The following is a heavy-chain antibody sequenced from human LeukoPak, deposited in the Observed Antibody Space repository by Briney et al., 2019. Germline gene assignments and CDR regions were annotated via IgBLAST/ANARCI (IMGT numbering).Heavy chain of an antibody. CDR3: AREPDSSGYYFDY. Sequence: GGSLRLSCAASGFTFSNYWMSWVRQAPGKGLEWLANINQDGSEKYYVDSVKGRFTISRDNAKNSLYLQMNSLRAEDTAVYYCAREPDSSGYYFDYWGQGTLVTVSS. J-gene: IGHJ4*02. V-gene: IGHV3-7*01. CDR2: INQDGSEK. D-gene: IGHD3-22*01. CDR1: GFTFSNYW.